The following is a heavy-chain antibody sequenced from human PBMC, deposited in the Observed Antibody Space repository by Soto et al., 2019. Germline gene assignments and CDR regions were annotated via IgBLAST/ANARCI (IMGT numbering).Heavy chain of an antibody. CDR3: ARSYGSGNYYGVPSNWFDP. CDR2: ISYSGST. V-gene: IGHV4-31*03. J-gene: IGHJ5*02. Sequence: PSETLSLTCTVSGGSFSSGGYYWSWIRQHPGTGLEWIGHISYSGSTYYNPSLKSRVTISVDTSKNQFSLKLSSVTAADTAVYFCARSYGSGNYYGVPSNWFDPWGPGTQVTVSS. CDR1: GGSFSSGGYY. D-gene: IGHD3-10*01.